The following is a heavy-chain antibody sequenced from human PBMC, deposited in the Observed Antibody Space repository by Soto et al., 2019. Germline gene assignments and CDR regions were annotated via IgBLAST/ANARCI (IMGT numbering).Heavy chain of an antibody. CDR3: ARCPLNGYGDYVPNWFDP. D-gene: IGHD4-17*01. J-gene: IGHJ5*02. V-gene: IGHV4-39*01. CDR2: IYYSGST. Sequence: QLQLQESGPGLVKPSETLSLTCTVSGGSISSSSYYWGWIRQPPGKGLEWIGSIYYSGSTYYNPSLTSRATISVDTSKNQVSLKLSPVTAADTAVYYCARCPLNGYGDYVPNWFDPWGQGTLLTVSS. CDR1: GGSISSSSYY.